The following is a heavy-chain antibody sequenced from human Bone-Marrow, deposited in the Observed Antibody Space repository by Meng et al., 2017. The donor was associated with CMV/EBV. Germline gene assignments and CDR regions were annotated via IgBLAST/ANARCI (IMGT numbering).Heavy chain of an antibody. Sequence: SVKVSCKASGGTFSSYTISWVRQAPGQGLEWMGRIIPILGIANYAQKFQGRVTITADKSTSTAYMELSSLRSGDTAVYYCARGAYGYSSGWNNSPYGMEVWGQGNTVNVAS. CDR3: ARGAYGYSSGWNNSPYGMEV. CDR1: GGTFSSYT. J-gene: IGHJ6*02. V-gene: IGHV1-69*02. D-gene: IGHD6-19*01. CDR2: IIPILGIA.